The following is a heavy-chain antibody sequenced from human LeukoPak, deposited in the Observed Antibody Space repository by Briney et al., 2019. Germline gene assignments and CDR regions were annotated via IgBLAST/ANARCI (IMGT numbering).Heavy chain of an antibody. D-gene: IGHD1-7*01. CDR2: INPNSGGT. CDR1: GYTFTGYY. J-gene: IGHJ5*02. V-gene: IGHV1-2*06. CDR3: SRVRTKWMNWFDP. Sequence: GASVKVSCKASGYTFTGYYMHWVRRAPGQGLEWMGRINPNSGGTNYAQKFQGRVTMTRDTSISTAYMELSRLRSDDTAVYYCSRVRTKWMNWFDPWGQGTLVTVSS.